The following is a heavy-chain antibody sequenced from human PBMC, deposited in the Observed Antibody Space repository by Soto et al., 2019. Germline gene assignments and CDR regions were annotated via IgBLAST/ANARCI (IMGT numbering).Heavy chain of an antibody. CDR1: GFTFSRYE. J-gene: IGHJ2*01. D-gene: IGHD1-26*01. CDR2: ISSSSSTL. CDR3: ARGGSGSYFWYFDL. V-gene: IGHV3-48*03. Sequence: PGGSLRLSXADSGFTFSRYEMNWVRQAPGKGLEWVSYISSSSSTLYYADSVKGRFTISRDNAKNSLYLQMNSLRAEDTAVYYCARGGSGSYFWYFDLWGRGTLVTVSS.